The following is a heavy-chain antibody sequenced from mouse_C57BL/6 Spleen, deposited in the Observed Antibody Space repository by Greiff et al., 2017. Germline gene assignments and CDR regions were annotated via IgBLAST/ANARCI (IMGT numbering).Heavy chain of an antibody. CDR3: ARWGDYDWYFDV. J-gene: IGHJ1*03. D-gene: IGHD2-4*01. Sequence: QVHVKQPGAELVKPGASVKLSCKASGYTFTSYWMHWVKQRPGQGLEWIGMIHPNSGSTNYNEKFKSKATLTVDKSSSTAYMQLSSLTSEDSAVYYCARWGDYDWYFDVWGTGTTVTVSS. CDR2: IHPNSGST. V-gene: IGHV1-64*01. CDR1: GYTFTSYW.